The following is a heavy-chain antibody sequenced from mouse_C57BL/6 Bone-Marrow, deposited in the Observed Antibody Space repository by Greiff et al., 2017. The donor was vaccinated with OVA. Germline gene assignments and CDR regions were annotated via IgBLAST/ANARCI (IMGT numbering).Heavy chain of an antibody. CDR2: IYPGSGST. D-gene: IGHD2-13*01. CDR1: GYTFTSYW. Sequence: QVQLQQSGAELVKPGASVKMSCKASGYTFTSYWITWVKQRPGQGLEWIGDIYPGSGSTTYNEKFKSKATLTVDKSSSTAHMQLSSLTSEDSAVYYCARPPGLHSFDYWGQGTTLTVSS. V-gene: IGHV1-55*01. J-gene: IGHJ2*01. CDR3: ARPPGLHSFDY.